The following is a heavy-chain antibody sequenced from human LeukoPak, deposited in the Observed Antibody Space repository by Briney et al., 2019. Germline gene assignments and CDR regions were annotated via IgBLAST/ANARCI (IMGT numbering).Heavy chain of an antibody. CDR1: GGTFSSYA. J-gene: IGHJ5*02. D-gene: IGHD4-17*01. V-gene: IGHV1-69*13. CDR3: ARDVPTTVTVSPNWFDP. Sequence: ASVKVSCKASGGTFSSYAISWVRQAPGQGLEWMGGIIPIFGTANYAQKFQGRVTITADESTSTAYMELSSLRSEDTAVYYCARDVPTTVTVSPNWFDPWGQGTLVTVSS. CDR2: IIPIFGTA.